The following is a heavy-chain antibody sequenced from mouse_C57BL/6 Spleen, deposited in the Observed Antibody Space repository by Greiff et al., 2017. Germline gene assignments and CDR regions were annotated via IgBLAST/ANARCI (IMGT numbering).Heavy chain of an antibody. Sequence: VQRVESGPGLVQPSQSLSITCTVSGFSLTSYGVHWVRQSPGKGLEWLGVIWRGGSTDYNAAFMSRLSITKDNSKSQVFFKMNSLQADDTAIYYCAKGGTTVAGYFDVWGTGTTVTVSS. D-gene: IGHD1-1*01. J-gene: IGHJ1*03. CDR1: GFSLTSYG. CDR2: IWRGGST. V-gene: IGHV2-5*01. CDR3: AKGGTTVAGYFDV.